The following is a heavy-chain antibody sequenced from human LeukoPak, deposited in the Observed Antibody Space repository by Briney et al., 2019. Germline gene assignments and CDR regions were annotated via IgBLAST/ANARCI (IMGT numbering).Heavy chain of an antibody. Sequence: SQTPSLTCAISGDSVSGNSGGWNWIRQSPSRGLEWLGRTYFNSNWYNDYAVSMRSRITITPNTSKNQFSLQLNSVTPEDTAVYYCARGWLQSGFHYWGQGTLVTVSS. D-gene: IGHD5-24*01. CDR3: ARGWLQSGFHY. CDR1: GDSVSGNSGG. V-gene: IGHV6-1*01. J-gene: IGHJ4*02. CDR2: TYFNSNWYN.